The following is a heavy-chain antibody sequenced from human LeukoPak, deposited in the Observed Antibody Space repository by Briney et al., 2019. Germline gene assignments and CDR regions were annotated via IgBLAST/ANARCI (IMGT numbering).Heavy chain of an antibody. V-gene: IGHV1-2*02. Sequence: GASVKVSXKASGYTFTGYYMHWLRQAHGQGLEWIGWINPNSGGTNYAQKFQGRVTMTRDTSISTAYMELSRLRSDDTAVYYCARGPIVVVPAAMFDYYYYYYYMDVWGKGTTVTVSS. CDR2: INPNSGGT. J-gene: IGHJ6*03. CDR3: ARGPIVVVPAAMFDYYYYYYYMDV. D-gene: IGHD2-2*01. CDR1: GYTFTGYY.